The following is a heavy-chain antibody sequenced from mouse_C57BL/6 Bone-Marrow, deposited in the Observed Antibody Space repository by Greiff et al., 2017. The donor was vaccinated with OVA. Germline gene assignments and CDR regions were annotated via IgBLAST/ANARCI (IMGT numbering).Heavy chain of an antibody. CDR1: GYTFTSYG. J-gene: IGHJ2*01. D-gene: IGHD3-1*01. V-gene: IGHV1-81*01. CDR2: IYPRSGNT. Sequence: VKLQESGAELARPGASVKLSCKASGYTFTSYGISWVKQRTGQGLEWIGEIYPRSGNTYYNEKFKGKATLTADKSSSTAYMELRSLTSEDSAVYFCARKSGTYYFDYWGQGTTLTVSS. CDR3: ARKSGTYYFDY.